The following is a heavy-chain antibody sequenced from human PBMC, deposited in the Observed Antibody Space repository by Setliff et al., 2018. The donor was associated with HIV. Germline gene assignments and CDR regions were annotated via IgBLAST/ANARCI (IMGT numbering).Heavy chain of an antibody. CDR3: ARGSQTTYYNFWSGYLFVY. J-gene: IGHJ4*02. CDR1: GFSFTDYG. Sequence: GGSLRLSCAASGFSFTDYGMTWVRQAPGKGLEWVSSISSSSSYIYYADSVKGRFTISRDNAKNSLYLQMNSLRAEDTAVYYCARGSQTTYYNFWSGYLFVYWGQGTLVTVSS. D-gene: IGHD3-3*01. V-gene: IGHV3-21*01. CDR2: ISSSSSYI.